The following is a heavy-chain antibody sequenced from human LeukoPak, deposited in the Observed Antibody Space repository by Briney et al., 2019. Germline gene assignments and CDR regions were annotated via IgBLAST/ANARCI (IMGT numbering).Heavy chain of an antibody. CDR3: ARGLRGYSYGYVPWELSYYMDV. J-gene: IGHJ6*03. CDR2: INQSGST. V-gene: IGHV4-34*01. Sequence: SETLSLTCAVYGGSFSYYYWSWIRQPPGKGLEWIGEINQSGSTNYNPSLKSRVTISVDTSKNQFSLKLSSVTAADTAVYYCARGLRGYSYGYVPWELSYYMDVWGKGTTVTISS. D-gene: IGHD5-18*01. CDR1: GGSFSYYY.